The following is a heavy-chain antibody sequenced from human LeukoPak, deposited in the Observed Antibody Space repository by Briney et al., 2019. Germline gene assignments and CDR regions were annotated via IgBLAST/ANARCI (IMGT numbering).Heavy chain of an antibody. D-gene: IGHD2-2*01. CDR2: ISVSGGST. V-gene: IGHV3-23*01. CDR1: GFTFSIYG. J-gene: IGHJ4*02. Sequence: GGSLRLSCAASGFTFSIYGMNWVRQAPGKGLEWVSSISVSGGSTYYADSVKGRFTISRDNAKNTLYVQMSSLRAEDTAVYYCAKDIAPYQLHEVEFDNWGQGTLVTVSS. CDR3: AKDIAPYQLHEVEFDN.